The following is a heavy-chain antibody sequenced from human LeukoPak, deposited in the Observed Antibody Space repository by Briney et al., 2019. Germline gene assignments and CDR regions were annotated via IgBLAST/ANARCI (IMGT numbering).Heavy chain of an antibody. CDR1: GYTFTSYG. CDR2: ISAHNGNT. V-gene: IGHV1-18*01. J-gene: IGHJ6*02. Sequence: ASVKVSCKASGYTFTSYGISWVRQAPGQGLEWMGWISAHNGNTNYAQKLQGRVTMTTDTSTSTAYMELRSLRSDDTAVYYCARDRPRLNYYYYGMDVWGQGTTVTVSS. D-gene: IGHD6-6*01. CDR3: ARDRPRLNYYYYGMDV.